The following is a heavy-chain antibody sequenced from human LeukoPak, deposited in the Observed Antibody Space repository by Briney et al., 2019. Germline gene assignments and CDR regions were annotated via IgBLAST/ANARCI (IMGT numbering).Heavy chain of an antibody. J-gene: IGHJ4*02. CDR3: ARGGDNYYDSSGYTFDY. CDR1: DDSITMYY. D-gene: IGHD3-22*01. Sequence: SETLSLTCSVSDDSITMYYWTWIRQPPGKGLEWIGSIYHSGSTYYNPSLKSRVTISVDTSKNQFSLKLSSVTAADTAVYYCARGGDNYYDSSGYTFDYWGQGTLVTVSS. CDR2: IYHSGST. V-gene: IGHV4-38-2*02.